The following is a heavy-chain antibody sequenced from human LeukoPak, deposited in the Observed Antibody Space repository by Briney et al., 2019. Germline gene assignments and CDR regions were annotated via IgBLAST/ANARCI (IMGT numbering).Heavy chain of an antibody. J-gene: IGHJ6*02. V-gene: IGHV3-74*01. CDR1: GFTFCSYW. Sequence: PGGSLRLSCVASGFTFCSYWMHWVRQAPGKGLVWVSRVNSDGSSTNYAASVKGRFTISRDNAKNTLYLQMNSLRAEDTAVYYCARAGRQCSSTSCYVYYYGMDVWGQGTTVTVSS. D-gene: IGHD2-2*01. CDR3: ARAGRQCSSTSCYVYYYGMDV. CDR2: VNSDGSST.